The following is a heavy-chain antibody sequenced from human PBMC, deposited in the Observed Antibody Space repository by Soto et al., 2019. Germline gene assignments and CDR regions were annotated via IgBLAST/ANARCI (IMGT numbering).Heavy chain of an antibody. J-gene: IGHJ4*02. V-gene: IGHV1-69*13. D-gene: IGHD2-21*02. CDR1: GCTFSSYA. CDR2: IIPIFGTA. CDR3: AGGGGYCGWDCYFTY. Sequence: ASVKVSCKASGCTFSSYAISWVRQAPGQGLEWMGGIIPIFGTANYAQKFQGRVTITADESTSTAYMELSSLRSEDTAVYYCAGGGGYCGWDCYFTYCGQGTRVTV.